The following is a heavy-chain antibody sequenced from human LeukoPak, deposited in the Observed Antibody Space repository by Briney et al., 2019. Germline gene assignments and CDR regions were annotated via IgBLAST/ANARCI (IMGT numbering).Heavy chain of an antibody. V-gene: IGHV3-7*01. CDR3: AREFLSGFDY. CDR1: GFTFSSYW. J-gene: IGHJ4*02. CDR2: IKPDGSGK. D-gene: IGHD2/OR15-2a*01. Sequence: PGGSLRLSCAASGFTFSSYWMNWVRQAPGKRPEWVANIKPDGSGKYYVDSVKGRFTISRDNAQNSLYLQMNSLRAEDTAVYYCAREFLSGFDYWGQGTLVTVSS.